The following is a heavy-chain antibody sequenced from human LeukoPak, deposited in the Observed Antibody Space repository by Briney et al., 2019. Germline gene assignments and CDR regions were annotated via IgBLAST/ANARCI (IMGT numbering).Heavy chain of an antibody. D-gene: IGHD5-12*01. Sequence: SVKVSCKASGYTFTGYYMHWVRQAPGQGLEWMGGIIPVFNTADQAQKFQDRVTITADESTSTAYMELSSLRSEDTAVYYCARCPWQRDGQGAYYFDYWGQGTLVTVSS. CDR3: ARCPWQRDGQGAYYFDY. CDR1: GYTFTGYY. J-gene: IGHJ4*02. V-gene: IGHV1-69*13. CDR2: IIPVFNTA.